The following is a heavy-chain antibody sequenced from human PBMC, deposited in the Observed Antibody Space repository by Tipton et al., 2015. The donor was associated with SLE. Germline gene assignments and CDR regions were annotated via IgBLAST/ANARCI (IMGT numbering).Heavy chain of an antibody. CDR1: GYTFTSYD. CDR2: MNPNSGNT. D-gene: IGHD3-10*01. Sequence: QLVQSGAEVKKPGASVRVSCKASGYTFTSYDINWMRQATGQGLEWMGWMNPNSGNTGSAQKFQGRVTMTRNTSISTAYMELSSLRSEDTAVYYCARGYGSGRATLYYFDYWGQGTLVTVSS. J-gene: IGHJ4*02. CDR3: ARGYGSGRATLYYFDY. V-gene: IGHV1-8*01.